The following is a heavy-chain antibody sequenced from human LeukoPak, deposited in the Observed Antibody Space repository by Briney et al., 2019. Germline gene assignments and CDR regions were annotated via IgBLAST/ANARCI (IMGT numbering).Heavy chain of an antibody. CDR1: GFTFSSYE. Sequence: TGGSLRLSCAASGFTFSSYEMNWVRQAPGKGLEWVSYISSSGSTIYYADSVKGRLTISRDNAKNSLYLQMNSLRAEDTAVYYCARDGPSVTSPRHILCDYWGQGTLVTVSS. V-gene: IGHV3-48*03. CDR3: ARDGPSVTSPRHILCDY. D-gene: IGHD4-17*01. CDR2: ISSSGSTI. J-gene: IGHJ4*02.